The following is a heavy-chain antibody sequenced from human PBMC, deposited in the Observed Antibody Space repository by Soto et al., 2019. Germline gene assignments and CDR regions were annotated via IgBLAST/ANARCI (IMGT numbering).Heavy chain of an antibody. CDR3: AMTGYSSSWWFDP. Sequence: SETLSLTCTVSGGSISSYYWSWIRQPPGKGLEWIGYIYYSGSTNYNPSLKSRVTISVDTSKNQFSLKLSSVTAADTAVYYCAMTGYSSSWWFDPWGQGTLVTVSS. D-gene: IGHD6-13*01. J-gene: IGHJ5*02. CDR2: IYYSGST. V-gene: IGHV4-59*01. CDR1: GGSISSYY.